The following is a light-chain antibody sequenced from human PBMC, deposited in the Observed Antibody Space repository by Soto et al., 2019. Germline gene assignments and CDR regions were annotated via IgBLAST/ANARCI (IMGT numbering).Light chain of an antibody. V-gene: IGKV1-5*03. CDR2: KAS. Sequence: DIQVTQSPSTLSASVGDRVTITCRASHSIDDWLAWYQHKPGKAPNLLIYKASNLVSGVPTRFSGSESETEFPLTISSLQPDDIATYYCKQYDNYSWAFGQGTKVEIK. CDR1: HSIDDW. CDR3: KQYDNYSWA. J-gene: IGKJ1*01.